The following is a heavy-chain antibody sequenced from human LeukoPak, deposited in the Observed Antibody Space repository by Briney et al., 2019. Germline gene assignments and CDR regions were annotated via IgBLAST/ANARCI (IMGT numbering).Heavy chain of an antibody. J-gene: IGHJ4*02. CDR2: ISGSGAGT. Sequence: PGGSLRLSCVASGFILRSYTMSWVRRAPGKGLEWVSAISGSGAGTDYADSVKGRFTISRDNSKSTLYLQMNSLRAEDTAVYYCAKALYDGIPYWGQGTLVTVSS. CDR1: GFILRSYT. D-gene: IGHD2-2*02. V-gene: IGHV3-23*01. CDR3: AKALYDGIPY.